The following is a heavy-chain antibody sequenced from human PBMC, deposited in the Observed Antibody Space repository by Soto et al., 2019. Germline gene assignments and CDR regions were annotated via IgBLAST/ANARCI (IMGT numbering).Heavy chain of an antibody. CDR3: GRSVVGATGEILYNAMDV. Sequence: SGAEVKKPGASVKVSCKASGYTFTGYSIHWVRQAPGQRLEWMGWIDAANGNTKYSRRFQGRVSITSDTSASTAYMELSGLRSEDTAVYYCGRSVVGATGEILYNAMDVWGQGTTVTVSS. D-gene: IGHD1-26*01. CDR1: GYTFTGYS. V-gene: IGHV1-3*01. J-gene: IGHJ6*02. CDR2: IDAANGNT.